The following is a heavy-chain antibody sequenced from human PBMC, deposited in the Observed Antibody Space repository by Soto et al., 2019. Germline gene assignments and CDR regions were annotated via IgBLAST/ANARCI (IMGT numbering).Heavy chain of an antibody. D-gene: IGHD2-15*01. CDR2: INSDGSST. J-gene: IGHJ4*02. CDR3: ARGNLGYCGGGSCYSTHQIDY. V-gene: IGHV3-74*01. Sequence: GGSLRLSCAASGFTFSSYWMHWVRQAPGKGLVWVSRINSDGSSTSYADSVKGRFTISRDNAKNTLYLQMNSLRAEDTAVYYCARGNLGYCGGGSCYSTHQIDYWGQGTLVAVSS. CDR1: GFTFSSYW.